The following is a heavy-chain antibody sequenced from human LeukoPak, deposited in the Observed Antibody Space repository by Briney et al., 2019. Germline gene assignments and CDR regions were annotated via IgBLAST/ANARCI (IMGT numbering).Heavy chain of an antibody. J-gene: IGHJ5*02. CDR3: ASINPALIVVVPAAHPWFDP. D-gene: IGHD2-2*01. CDR1: GFTFSSYA. CDR2: ISGSGGST. Sequence: GGSLRLSCAASGFTFSSYAMSWVRQAPGKGLEWVSAISGSGGSTYYADSVKGRFTISRDNSKNTLYLQMNSLRAEDTAVYYCASINPALIVVVPAAHPWFDPWGQGTLVTVSS. V-gene: IGHV3-23*01.